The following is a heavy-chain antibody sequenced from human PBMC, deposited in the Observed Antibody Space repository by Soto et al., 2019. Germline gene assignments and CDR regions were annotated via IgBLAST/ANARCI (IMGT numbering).Heavy chain of an antibody. CDR2: ISLSGSTI. J-gene: IGHJ2*01. CDR3: AIDGRIRRPDWYFDL. CDR1: GLTFSSYE. Sequence: GGSLRLSCAASGLTFSSYEMNWVRQAPGKGLEWVSYISLSGSTIYYADSVKGRVTISRDNAKNSLYLQMNSLRAEDTAVYYCAIDGRIRRPDWYFDLWGRGTLVTVSS. D-gene: IGHD2-15*01. V-gene: IGHV3-48*03.